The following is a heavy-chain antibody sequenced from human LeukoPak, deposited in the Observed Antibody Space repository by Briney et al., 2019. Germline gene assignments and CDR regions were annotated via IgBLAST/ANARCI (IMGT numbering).Heavy chain of an antibody. CDR1: GFTFRHYA. D-gene: IGHD3-10*01. J-gene: IGHJ4*02. V-gene: IGHV3-30*04. Sequence: PGRSLRLSCATSGFTFRHYAMHCVREAPGKGLEWVSVISYDGFNEYYTDSVKGRFTISRDNTKNTLFLQMNSLRTEDTAVYYCATAAYYGSGSYGEDSWGQGTLVTVSS. CDR2: ISYDGFNE. CDR3: ATAAYYGSGSYGEDS.